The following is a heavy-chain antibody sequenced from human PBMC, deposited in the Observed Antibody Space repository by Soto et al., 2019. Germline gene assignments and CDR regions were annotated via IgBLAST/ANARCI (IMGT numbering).Heavy chain of an antibody. V-gene: IGHV3-64D*08. CDR1: GFTFSSYA. CDR3: VKDQDEDFDL. CDR2: ICSNGGST. Sequence: GGSLRLSCSASGFTFSSYAMHWVRQAPGKGLEYVSAICSNGGSTYYADSVKGRFTISRDNSKNTLYLQMSSLRAEDTAVYYCVKDQDEDFDLWGRGTLVTVSS. J-gene: IGHJ2*01.